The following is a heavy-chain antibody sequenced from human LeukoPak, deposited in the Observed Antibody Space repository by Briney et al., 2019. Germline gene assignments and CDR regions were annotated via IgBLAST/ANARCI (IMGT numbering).Heavy chain of an antibody. V-gene: IGHV1-3*01. D-gene: IGHD3-22*01. CDR3: ARDHDNSGYYQEDY. CDR1: GYTFTSYA. Sequence: ASVKVSCKASGYTFTSYAMRWVRQAPGQRLEWMGWINAGNGNTKYSQKFQGRVTITRDTSASTAYMELSSLRSEDTAVYYCARDHDNSGYYQEDYWGQGTLVTVSS. CDR2: INAGNGNT. J-gene: IGHJ4*02.